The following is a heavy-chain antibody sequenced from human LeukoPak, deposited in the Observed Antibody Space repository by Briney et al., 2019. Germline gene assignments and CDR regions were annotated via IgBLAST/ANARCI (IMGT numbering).Heavy chain of an antibody. CDR3: VRDKGDGTRPSSERFDY. CDR2: VYYSGST. J-gene: IGHJ4*02. D-gene: IGHD5-24*01. Sequence: PSETLSPTCTVSGGSISSYYWSWIRQSPGKGLEWIGYVYYSGSTTYNPSLKSRVAISVDTSKNQFSLKLSSVTAADTAVYYCVRDKGDGTRPSSERFDYWGQGTLVTVSS. V-gene: IGHV4-59*01. CDR1: GGSISSYY.